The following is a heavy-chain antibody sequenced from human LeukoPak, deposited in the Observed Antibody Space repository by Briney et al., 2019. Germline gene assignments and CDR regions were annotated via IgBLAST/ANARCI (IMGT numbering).Heavy chain of an antibody. CDR2: IYHSGTT. CDR1: GGSISSYY. Sequence: PSETLSLTCTVSGGSISSYYGSWIRQPPGKGREWIGYIYHSGTTNYNPSLECRVTISVDTSKNQFSLKLSSVTAADTAVYFCARYWSRFDYWGQGTLVTVSS. CDR3: ARYWSRFDY. V-gene: IGHV4-59*08. J-gene: IGHJ4*02. D-gene: IGHD1-1*01.